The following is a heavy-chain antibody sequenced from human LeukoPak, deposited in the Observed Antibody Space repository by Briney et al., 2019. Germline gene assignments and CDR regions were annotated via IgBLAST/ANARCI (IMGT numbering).Heavy chain of an antibody. CDR3: AMSVEMAAIPSFDY. J-gene: IGHJ4*02. CDR2: MNPNSGNT. CDR1: GYTFTSYD. D-gene: IGHD5-24*01. Sequence: EASVKVSCKASGYTFTSYDINWVRQATGQGLEWMGWMNPNSGNTGYAQKFQGRVIITRDTSASTAYMEMSGLRSEDTAMYYCAMSVEMAAIPSFDYWGQGTLVTVSS. V-gene: IGHV1-8*01.